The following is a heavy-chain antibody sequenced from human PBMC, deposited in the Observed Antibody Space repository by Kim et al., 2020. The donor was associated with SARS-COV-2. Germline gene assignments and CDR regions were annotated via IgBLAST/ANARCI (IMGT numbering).Heavy chain of an antibody. CDR1: GFTFSSYD. J-gene: IGHJ6*03. V-gene: IGHV3-13*01. CDR3: ARAGGYSGYDLRYYYYMDV. CDR2: IGTAGDT. D-gene: IGHD5-12*01. Sequence: GGSLRLSCAASGFTFSSYDMHWVRQATGKGLEWVSAIGTAGDTYYPGSVKGRFTISRENAKNSLYLQMNSLRAGDTAVYYCARAGGYSGYDLRYYYYMDVWGKGTTVTVSS.